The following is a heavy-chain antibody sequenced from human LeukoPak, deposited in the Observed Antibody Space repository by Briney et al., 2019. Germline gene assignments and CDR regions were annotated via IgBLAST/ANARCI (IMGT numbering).Heavy chain of an antibody. CDR3: AKDHSYSGSYYIDY. Sequence: PGGSLRLSCAASGFTFSSYAMSWVRQAPGKGLEWVSAISGSGGSTYYADSVKGRFTISRDKSKNTLYLQMNSLRAEDTAVYYCAKDHSYSGSYYIDYWGQGTLVTVSS. V-gene: IGHV3-23*01. CDR1: GFTFSSYA. D-gene: IGHD1-26*01. J-gene: IGHJ4*02. CDR2: ISGSGGST.